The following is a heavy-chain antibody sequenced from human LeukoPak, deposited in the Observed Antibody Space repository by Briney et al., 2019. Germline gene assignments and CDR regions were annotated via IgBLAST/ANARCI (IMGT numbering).Heavy chain of an antibody. Sequence: GGSLRLSCAASGFTFSSYWMSWVRQAPGKGLEWVANIKQDGSEKYYVDSVKGRFTISRDNAKNSLYLQMNSLRAEDTAVYYCARARYYYDSSGYGHYAFDIWGQGTMVTVSS. D-gene: IGHD3-22*01. V-gene: IGHV3-7*01. CDR1: GFTFSSYW. CDR3: ARARYYYDSSGYGHYAFDI. J-gene: IGHJ3*02. CDR2: IKQDGSEK.